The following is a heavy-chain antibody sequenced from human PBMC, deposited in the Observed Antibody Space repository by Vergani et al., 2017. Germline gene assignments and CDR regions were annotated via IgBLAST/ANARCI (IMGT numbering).Heavy chain of an antibody. CDR1: GFTFDDYA. D-gene: IGHD2-2*01. CDR2: INWNGFST. J-gene: IGHJ4*02. CDR3: AKAGGVPAAPFFDS. V-gene: IGHV3-43D*04. Sequence: EVQLEESGGHVVQPGGSLKLSCATSGFTFDDYAMIWVRQVPGKGLEWVSLINWNGFSTYYADSVKGRFTVSRDNNKSSLFLQMTSLSAEDTAFYYCAKAGGVPAAPFFDSWVQGALVTVSS.